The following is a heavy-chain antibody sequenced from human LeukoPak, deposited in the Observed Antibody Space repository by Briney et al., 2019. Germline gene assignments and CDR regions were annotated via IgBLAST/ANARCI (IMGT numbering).Heavy chain of an antibody. CDR3: ARHDDIAIFRNGLDV. D-gene: IGHD6-13*01. V-gene: IGHV6-1*01. CDR1: GDSVSSNSAA. CDR2: TYYRSKWYN. Sequence: SQTLSLTCAISGDSVSSNSAAWNWLRQSPSRGLEWLGRTYYRSKWYNDYAVSVKSRLTINPDTSKNQFSMQLNSVTPEDTAVYYCARHDDIAIFRNGLDVWGKGTTVTVSS. J-gene: IGHJ6*04.